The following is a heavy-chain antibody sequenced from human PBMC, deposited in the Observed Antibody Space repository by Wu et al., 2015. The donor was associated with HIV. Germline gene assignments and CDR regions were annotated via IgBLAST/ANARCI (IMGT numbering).Heavy chain of an antibody. J-gene: IGHJ6*02. V-gene: IGHV1-2*02. Sequence: VQLVQSGAEVKKPGASVKVSCKASGYTFTGYYMHWVRQAPGQGLEWMGWINPNSGGTNYAQKFQGRVTMTRDTSISTAYMELSRLRSDDTAVYYCARVSGYGGNYYYYGMDVWGQGTTVTVSS. CDR2: INPNSGGT. CDR1: GYTFTGYY. CDR3: ARVSGYGGNYYYYGMDV. D-gene: IGHD4-23*01.